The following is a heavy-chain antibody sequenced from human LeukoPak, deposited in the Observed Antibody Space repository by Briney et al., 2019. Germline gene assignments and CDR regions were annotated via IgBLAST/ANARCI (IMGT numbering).Heavy chain of an antibody. CDR2: ISYSGNT. D-gene: IGHD3-10*01. Sequence: SETLSLTCTVSGGSITSGGYFWSWIRQHPGKGLEWIGYISYSGNTYYNPSLKSRLTISVDTSKNQFSLKLSSVTAADTAVYYCARSFWESYFDYWGQGILVTVSS. V-gene: IGHV4-31*03. J-gene: IGHJ4*02. CDR3: ARSFWESYFDY. CDR1: GGSITSGGYF.